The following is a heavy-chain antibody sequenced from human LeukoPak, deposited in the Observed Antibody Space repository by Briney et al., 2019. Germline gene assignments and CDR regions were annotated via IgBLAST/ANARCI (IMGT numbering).Heavy chain of an antibody. Sequence: PGGSLRLSCAASGFTFSSYAMSWVRQAPGKGLEWVSAISGSGGSTYYADSVKGRFTISRDNSKNTLYLQMNSLRAEDTAVYYCAKEGPPPDTAMVDLRYYFDYWGQGTLVTVSS. CDR3: AKEGPPPDTAMVDLRYYFDY. J-gene: IGHJ4*02. CDR1: GFTFSSYA. CDR2: ISGSGGST. V-gene: IGHV3-23*01. D-gene: IGHD5-18*01.